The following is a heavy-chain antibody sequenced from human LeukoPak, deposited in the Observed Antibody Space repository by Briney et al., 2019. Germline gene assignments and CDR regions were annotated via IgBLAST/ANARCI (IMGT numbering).Heavy chain of an antibody. CDR1: GFTFSTYG. CDR3: AKASSGYDSHYYYGLDV. J-gene: IGHJ6*02. CDR2: ISYDGNYK. Sequence: GRSLRLSCAASGFTFSTYGMHWVRQAPGKGLEWVAVISYDGNYKYYADSVKGRFTISRDNSKNTLDLQMNSLRPEDTAVYHCAKASSGYDSHYYYGLDVWGQGTTVTVSS. V-gene: IGHV3-30*18. D-gene: IGHD5-12*01.